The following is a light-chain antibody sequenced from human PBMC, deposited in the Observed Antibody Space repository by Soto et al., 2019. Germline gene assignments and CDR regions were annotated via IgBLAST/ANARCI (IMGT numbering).Light chain of an antibody. CDR2: DND. CDR1: SSNIGNNY. CDR3: GAWDGSLNTQV. J-gene: IGLJ2*01. Sequence: QSVLTQPPSVSAAPGQKVTISCSGSSSNIGNNYVSWYQQLPGTASKLLIYDNDKRPSGIPDRFSGSKSGTSATLGITGLQTGDEADYYCGAWDGSLNTQVFGGGTKVTVL. V-gene: IGLV1-51*01.